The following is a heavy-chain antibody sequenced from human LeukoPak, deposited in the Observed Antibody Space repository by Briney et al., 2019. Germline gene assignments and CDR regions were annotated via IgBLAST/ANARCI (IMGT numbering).Heavy chain of an antibody. CDR3: ARDYCTNGVCYLNWFDP. D-gene: IGHD2-8*01. V-gene: IGHV4-59*01. CDR1: GGSISSYY. J-gene: IGHJ5*02. CDR2: IYYSGST. Sequence: SETLSLTCTVSGGSISSYYWSWIRQPPGKGLEWIGYIYYSGSTNYNPSLKSRVTISVDTSKNQFSLKLSSVTAADTAVYYCARDYCTNGVCYLNWFDPWGQGTLVTVSS.